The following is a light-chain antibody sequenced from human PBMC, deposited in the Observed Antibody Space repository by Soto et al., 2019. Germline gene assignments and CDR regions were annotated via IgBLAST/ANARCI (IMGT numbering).Light chain of an antibody. Sequence: DIQKTQSPASLSASLGDKVTIACRTSQTISRSLNWYHHRPGKAPRLLVYAATTLQSGVPSRFSGSGSGTDFNLTISSLQPEDFETYYCQQSFSIPFTFGPGTKVDIK. J-gene: IGKJ3*01. CDR3: QQSFSIPFT. CDR2: AAT. V-gene: IGKV1-39*01. CDR1: QTISRS.